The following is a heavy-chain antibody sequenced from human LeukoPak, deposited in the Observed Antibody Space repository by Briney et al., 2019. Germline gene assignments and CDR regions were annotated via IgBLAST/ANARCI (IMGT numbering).Heavy chain of an antibody. Sequence: GRSLRLSCAASGFTFNTHGMHWVRQSAAKGLEWLAVIWYDGGNKYYADSVKGRFTISRDNSKNTLYLQMNSLRAEDTAVYYCTRISCTGGSCKPYYYYDMDVWGQGTTVTVS. J-gene: IGHJ6*02. CDR1: GFTFNTHG. CDR2: IWYDGGNK. V-gene: IGHV3-33*01. CDR3: TRISCTGGSCKPYYYYDMDV. D-gene: IGHD2-15*01.